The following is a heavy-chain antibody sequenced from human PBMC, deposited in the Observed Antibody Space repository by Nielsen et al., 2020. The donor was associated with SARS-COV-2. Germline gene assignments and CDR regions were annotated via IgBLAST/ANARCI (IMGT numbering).Heavy chain of an antibody. D-gene: IGHD1-1*01. J-gene: IGHJ6*03. CDR1: GYTFTSYY. Sequence: ASVKVSCKASGYTFTSYYMHWVRQAPGQGLEWMGIINPSGGSTSYAQKFQGRVTITADESTSTAYMELSSLRSEDTAVYYCAFGHEYNWNDPGYYYYYMDVWGKGTTVTVSS. CDR3: AFGHEYNWNDPGYYYYYMDV. V-gene: IGHV1-46*01. CDR2: INPSGGST.